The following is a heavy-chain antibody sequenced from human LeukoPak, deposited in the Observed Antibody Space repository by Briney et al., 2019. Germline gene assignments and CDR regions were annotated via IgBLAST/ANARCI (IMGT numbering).Heavy chain of an antibody. J-gene: IGHJ4*02. CDR1: GFTFSSYG. V-gene: IGHV3-30*19. CDR3: ARAIAVAAHFDY. Sequence: GGSLRLSCAASGFTFSSYGMHWVRQAPGKGLEWVSVISNDGSDKYYADSLKGRFTISRDNSRNTLYLQMNSLRAEDTAVYYCARAIAVAAHFDYWGQGTLVTVSS. D-gene: IGHD6-19*01. CDR2: ISNDGSDK.